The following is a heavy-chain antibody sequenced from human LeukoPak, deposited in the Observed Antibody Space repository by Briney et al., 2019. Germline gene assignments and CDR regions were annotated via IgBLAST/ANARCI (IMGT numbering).Heavy chain of an antibody. J-gene: IGHJ4*02. Sequence: SQTLSLTCTVSGVSILTGRHYWSWIRQPAGKGLEWIAGIYHIGSDYSPPLKSRTTISIDTSKNQVSLEVRSVTAADTAVYYCSRGGLTGGSLTVDSWGQGILVTVSP. CDR1: GVSILTGRHY. CDR2: IYHIGS. CDR3: SRGGLTGGSLTVDS. D-gene: IGHD2-8*02. V-gene: IGHV4-61*02.